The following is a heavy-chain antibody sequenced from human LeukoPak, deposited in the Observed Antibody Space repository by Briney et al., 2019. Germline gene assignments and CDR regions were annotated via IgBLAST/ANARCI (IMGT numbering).Heavy chain of an antibody. Sequence: GGSLRLSCAASGFTLSGYWMHWVRQAPGEGLVWVSRIDPDGTTTNYADSVKGRFTTSRDNAKNTLYLQMNSLRAEDTALHYCTRVQAGRAGLMDVWGRGTTVTVSS. J-gene: IGHJ6*02. D-gene: IGHD6-13*01. V-gene: IGHV3-74*01. CDR3: TRVQAGRAGLMDV. CDR1: GFTLSGYW. CDR2: IDPDGTTT.